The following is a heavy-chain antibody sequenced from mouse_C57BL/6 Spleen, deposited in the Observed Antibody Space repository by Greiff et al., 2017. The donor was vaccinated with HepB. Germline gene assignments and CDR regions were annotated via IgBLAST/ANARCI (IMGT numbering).Heavy chain of an antibody. V-gene: IGHV5-4*01. CDR3: ARDDYYGYSWFAY. CDR2: ISDGGSYT. CDR1: GFTFSSYA. Sequence: DVQLVESGGGLVKPGGSLKLSCAASGFTFSSYAMSWVRQTPEKRLEWVATISDGGSYTYYPDNVKGRFTISRDNAKNNLYLQMSHLKSEDTAMYYCARDDYYGYSWFAYWGQRTLVTVSA. D-gene: IGHD2-2*01. J-gene: IGHJ3*01.